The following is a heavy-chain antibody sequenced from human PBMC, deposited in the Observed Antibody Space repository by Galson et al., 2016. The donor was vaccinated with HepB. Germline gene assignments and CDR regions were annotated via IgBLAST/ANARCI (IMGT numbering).Heavy chain of an antibody. D-gene: IGHD3-3*01. CDR1: GFTFDDYT. CDR2: ISWDGRSP. V-gene: IGHV3-43*01. J-gene: IGHJ6*02. Sequence: SLRLSCAVSGFTFDDYTMHWVRQAPGKGLEWISLISWDGRSPSYTDSVKGRFTISRDNSKNSLYLQMNSLRTEDTALYYCAKDRRSGRTDYYYYTYYYYYGMDVWGQGTTVTVSS. CDR3: AKDRRSGRTDYYYYTYYYYYGMDV.